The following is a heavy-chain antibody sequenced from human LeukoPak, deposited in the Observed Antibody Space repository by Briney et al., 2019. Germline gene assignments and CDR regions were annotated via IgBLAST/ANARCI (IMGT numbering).Heavy chain of an antibody. V-gene: IGHV3-21*01. CDR2: ISSSSSYI. CDR3: ARGQYVWGSYRYFDY. D-gene: IGHD3-16*02. Sequence: GGSLRLSCAASGFTFSSYSMNWVRQAPGKGLEWVSSISSSSSYIYYADSVKGRFTISRDNAKNSLYLQMNSLRAEDTAVYYCARGQYVWGSYRYFDYWGQGTLVTVSS. J-gene: IGHJ4*02. CDR1: GFTFSSYS.